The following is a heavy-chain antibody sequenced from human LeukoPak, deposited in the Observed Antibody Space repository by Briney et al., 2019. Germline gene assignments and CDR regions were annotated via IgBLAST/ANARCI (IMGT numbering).Heavy chain of an antibody. CDR3: AKSTRGYRYYYYYMDV. V-gene: IGHV3-23*01. J-gene: IGHJ6*03. CDR2: ISGSGGST. D-gene: IGHD5-12*01. Sequence: PGGSLRLSCAASGFTFSSYSMNWVRQAPGKGLEWVSAISGSGGSTYYADSVKGRFTISRDNSKNTLYLQMNSLRAEDTAVYYCAKSTRGYRYYYYYMDVWGKGTTVTVSS. CDR1: GFTFSSYS.